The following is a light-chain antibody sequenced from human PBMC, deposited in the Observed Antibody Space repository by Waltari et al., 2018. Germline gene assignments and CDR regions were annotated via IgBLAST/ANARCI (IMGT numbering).Light chain of an antibody. V-gene: IGLV4-69*01. Sequence: QLVLTQSPSASASLGASVKLTCTLSSGHSSNVVAWHQQQPEKGPRYLMKVNSDGSHSKGEYIPDRLSGSSSGAERYLTISCLQSEDEADYYCQTGGHGTWVFGGGTKLTVL. CDR2: VNSDGSH. CDR1: SGHSSNV. J-gene: IGLJ3*02. CDR3: QTGGHGTWV.